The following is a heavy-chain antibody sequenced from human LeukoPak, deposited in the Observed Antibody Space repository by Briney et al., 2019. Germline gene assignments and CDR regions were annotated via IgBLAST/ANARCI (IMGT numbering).Heavy chain of an antibody. J-gene: IGHJ4*02. CDR3: ARVLETDCSGGSCYSGLDY. CDR1: GFTFSSYN. V-gene: IGHV3-21*01. D-gene: IGHD2-15*01. Sequence: GGSLRLPCAASGFTFSSYNMNWVRQAPGKGLEWVSSISRTSSYIYYADSVKGRFTISRDNAQNSLYLQMNSLRVEDTAVYYCARVLETDCSGGSCYSGLDYWGQGTLVTVSS. CDR2: ISRTSSYI.